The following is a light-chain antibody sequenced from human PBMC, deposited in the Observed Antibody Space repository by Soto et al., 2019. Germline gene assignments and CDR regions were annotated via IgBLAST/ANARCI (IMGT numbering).Light chain of an antibody. Sequence: ELVLTQSPDTLSLSPGERATLSCRASQSVSSYLAWYQQKPGQAPRHLIYDASNRATGIPARFSGSGSGTDFTLTISSLEPEDFAVYYCQQRSNWPLTFGGGTKVDIK. CDR1: QSVSSY. V-gene: IGKV3-11*01. J-gene: IGKJ4*01. CDR3: QQRSNWPLT. CDR2: DAS.